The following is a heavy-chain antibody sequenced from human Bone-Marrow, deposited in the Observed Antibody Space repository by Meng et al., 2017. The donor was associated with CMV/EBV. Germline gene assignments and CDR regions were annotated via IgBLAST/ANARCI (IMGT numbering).Heavy chain of an antibody. D-gene: IGHD3-3*01. Sequence: GESLKISCAASGFTFSSYWMHWVRQAPGKGLEWVSAISGSGGSTYYADSVKGRFTISRDNSKNTLYLQMNSLRAEDTAVYYCAKERPYYDFWSGYSYYYGMHVWGQGTTVTVSS. V-gene: IGHV3-23*01. J-gene: IGHJ6*02. CDR1: GFTFSSYW. CDR3: AKERPYYDFWSGYSYYYGMHV. CDR2: ISGSGGST.